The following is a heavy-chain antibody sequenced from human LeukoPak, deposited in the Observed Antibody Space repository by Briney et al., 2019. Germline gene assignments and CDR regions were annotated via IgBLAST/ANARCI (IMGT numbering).Heavy chain of an antibody. J-gene: IGHJ3*02. Sequence: ASVKVSCKASGYTFTGYYMHWVRQAPGQGLEWMGRINPNSGGTNYAQKFQSRVTMTRDTSISTAYMELSRLRSDDTAVYYCAREGLKSYDSSGYYSDAFDIWGQGTMVTVSS. D-gene: IGHD3-22*01. CDR3: AREGLKSYDSSGYYSDAFDI. CDR1: GYTFTGYY. CDR2: INPNSGGT. V-gene: IGHV1-2*06.